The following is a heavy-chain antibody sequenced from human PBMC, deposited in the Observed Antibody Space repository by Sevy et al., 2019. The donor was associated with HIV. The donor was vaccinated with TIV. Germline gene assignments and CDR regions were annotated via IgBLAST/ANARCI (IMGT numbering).Heavy chain of an antibody. Sequence: SETLSLTCSVSGGSISSYFWTWVRQSPGKGLEWIGNIYFTGNTDYSPSLKSRVTLSLHTSKSQFSLTLKSGTAADTAIYFCARDSTTRPRVLDYWGQGTLVTVSS. J-gene: IGHJ4*02. V-gene: IGHV4-59*01. CDR2: IYFTGNT. D-gene: IGHD1-1*01. CDR1: GGSISSYF. CDR3: ARDSTTRPRVLDY.